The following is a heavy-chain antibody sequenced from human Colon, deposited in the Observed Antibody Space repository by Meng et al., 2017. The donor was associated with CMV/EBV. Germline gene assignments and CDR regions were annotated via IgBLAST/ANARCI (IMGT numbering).Heavy chain of an antibody. CDR2: INYSGRT. D-gene: IGHD6-19*01. V-gene: IGHV4-39*07. J-gene: IGHJ5*02. Sequence: CSVSGGSVDISTHFWAWIRQPPGKGLEWIGSINYSGRTYYSPSLKSRVTISVDTSNNQFSLKLSSVTAADTAVYFCARQGGYNSDEDSWGQGTLVTVSS. CDR1: GGSVDISTHF. CDR3: ARQGGYNSDEDS.